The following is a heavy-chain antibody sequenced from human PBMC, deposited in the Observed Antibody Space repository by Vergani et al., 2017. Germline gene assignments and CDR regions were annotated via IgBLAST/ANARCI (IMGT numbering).Heavy chain of an antibody. CDR2: IYPGDSVT. J-gene: IGHJ4*02. V-gene: IGHV5-51*01. CDR3: ARRGYSGYDPLDY. CDR1: GYSFTSYW. D-gene: IGHD5-12*01. Sequence: EVQLVQSGAEVKKPGASLKISCKGSGYSFTSYWIGWVRQMPGKGLEWMGIIYPGDSVTRYSPSFQGQVTISAHKSISPAYLQWSSLKASDTAMYYCARRGYSGYDPLDYWGQGTLVTVSS.